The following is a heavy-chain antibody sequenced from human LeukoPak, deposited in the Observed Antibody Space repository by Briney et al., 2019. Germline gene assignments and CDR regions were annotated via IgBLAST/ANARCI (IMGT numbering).Heavy chain of an antibody. D-gene: IGHD2-2*03. J-gene: IGHJ6*02. V-gene: IGHV3-30-3*01. CDR2: ISYDGSNK. CDR1: GFTFSSYA. Sequence: GGSLRLSCAASGFTFSSYAMHWVRQAPGKGLEWVAVISYDGSNKYYADSVKGRFTISRDNSKNTLYLQMNSLRAEDTAVYYCARGTRYGYCSSTSCSLLDVRGQGTTVTVSS. CDR3: ARGTRYGYCSSTSCSLLDV.